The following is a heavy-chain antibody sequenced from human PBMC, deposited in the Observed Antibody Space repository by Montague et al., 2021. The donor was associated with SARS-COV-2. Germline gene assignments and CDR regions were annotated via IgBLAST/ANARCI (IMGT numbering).Heavy chain of an antibody. CDR2: MYYSGST. J-gene: IGHJ4*02. CDR1: GGSNSSYY. Sequence: SETLSLTCTVSGGSNSSYYWSWIRQPPGKGLEWIGYMYYSGSTNYNPSLKSRVTLSVDTSKNQFSLKLSSVTAADTAVYYCARDFDYWGQGILVTVSS. V-gene: IGHV4-59*13. CDR3: ARDFDY.